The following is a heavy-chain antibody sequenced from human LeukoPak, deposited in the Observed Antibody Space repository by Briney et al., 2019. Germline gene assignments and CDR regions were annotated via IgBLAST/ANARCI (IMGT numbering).Heavy chain of an antibody. CDR1: GDTFSDYW. CDR3: EKDIGSSWY. V-gene: IGHV3-74*01. D-gene: IGHD6-13*01. CDR2: INTDGSST. J-gene: IGHJ4*02. Sequence: GGSLRLSCEVSGDTFSDYWMHWVRQAPGKGLVWVARINTDGSSTSYADVVKGRFTVSRDNAKNTLYLQMNSLRAEDTALYYCEKDIGSSWYWGQGTLVTVSS.